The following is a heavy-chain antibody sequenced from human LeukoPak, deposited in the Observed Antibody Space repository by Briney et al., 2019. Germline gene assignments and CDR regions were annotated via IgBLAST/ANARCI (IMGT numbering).Heavy chain of an antibody. CDR3: ARAAAMFREFDY. CDR1: GGSFSGYY. J-gene: IGHJ4*02. D-gene: IGHD2-2*01. Sequence: SETLSLTCAVYGGSFSGYYWSWIRQPPGKGLEWIGEINHSGSTNYNPSLKSRVTISVDTSKNQFSLKLSSVAAADTAVYYCARAAAMFREFDYWGPGTLVTVSS. V-gene: IGHV4-34*01. CDR2: INHSGST.